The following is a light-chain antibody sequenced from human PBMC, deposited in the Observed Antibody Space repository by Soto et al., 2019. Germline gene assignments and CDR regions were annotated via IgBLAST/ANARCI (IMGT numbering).Light chain of an antibody. CDR1: SSNIGGNS. CDR2: DDN. J-gene: IGLJ1*01. CDR3: GSWDSSLSAYV. V-gene: IGLV1-51*01. Sequence: QSVLTQPPSVSADPGHKVTSSCSGSSSNIGGNSVSWYQQLPGTAPKLLIYDDNKRPSGIPDRFSGSKSGTSATLGITGFQTGDEADYYCGSWDSSLSAYVFGTGTKVTVL.